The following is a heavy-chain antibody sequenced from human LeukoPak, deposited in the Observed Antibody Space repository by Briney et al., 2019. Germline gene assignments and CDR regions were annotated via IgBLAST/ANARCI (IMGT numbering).Heavy chain of an antibody. CDR3: ARRAVTGYNWFDP. D-gene: IGHD2-21*02. CDR1: GGSISSGDYY. CDR2: IYYSGST. Sequence: SQTLSLTCTVSGGSISSGDYYWSWIRQPPGKGLEWIGYIYYSGSTYYNPSLKSRVTISVDTSKNQFSLKLSSVTAADTAVYYCARRAVTGYNWFDPWGQGTLVTVSS. J-gene: IGHJ5*02. V-gene: IGHV4-30-4*01.